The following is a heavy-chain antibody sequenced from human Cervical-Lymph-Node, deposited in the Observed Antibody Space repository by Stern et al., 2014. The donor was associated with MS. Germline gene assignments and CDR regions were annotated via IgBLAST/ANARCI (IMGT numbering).Heavy chain of an antibody. CDR2: ISWNGGNI. V-gene: IGHV3-9*01. D-gene: IGHD3-10*01. Sequence: EVQLLESGGGLVQPGRSLRLACAASGFSFDDYAMHWVRQAPGKGLEWVSGISWNGGNIGYADSVKGRFAISRDNTKNSLYLEMSSLRPEDTALYYCAKHKSSSGSYYSATFDYWGQGTLVAVSS. J-gene: IGHJ4*02. CDR1: GFSFDDYA. CDR3: AKHKSSSGSYYSATFDY.